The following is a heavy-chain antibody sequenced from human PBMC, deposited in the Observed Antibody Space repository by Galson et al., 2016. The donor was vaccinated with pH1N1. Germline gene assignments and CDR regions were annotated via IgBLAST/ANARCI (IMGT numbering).Heavy chain of an antibody. CDR1: GFTFSSYA. CDR2: ISDTGDSA. CDR3: AKREKKGGTTSCYPY. J-gene: IGHJ4*02. Sequence: SLRLSCAASGFTFSSYAMSWVRQAPGKGLEWVSDISDTGDSAYYAGSVKGRFSISRDSSKNTLYLQMNSLRGEDTAVYYCAKREKKGGTTSCYPYWGQGTLVTVSS. V-gene: IGHV3-23*01. D-gene: IGHD2-2*01.